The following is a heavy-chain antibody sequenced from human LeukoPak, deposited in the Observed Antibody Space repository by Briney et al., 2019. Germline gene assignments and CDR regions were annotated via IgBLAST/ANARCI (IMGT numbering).Heavy chain of an antibody. J-gene: IGHJ2*01. V-gene: IGHV4-39*07. Sequence: PSETLFLTCTVSGGCINNNIYYWGWIRQPPGKGLEWIGEIYPGGRPNYNPSLKTRVTISLDRSTNQLSLRLTSVTAADTALYYCARDAGTTRTKWYFDLWGRGTLVTVSS. CDR3: ARDAGTTRTKWYFDL. D-gene: IGHD1-7*01. CDR1: GGCINNNIYY. CDR2: IYPGGRP.